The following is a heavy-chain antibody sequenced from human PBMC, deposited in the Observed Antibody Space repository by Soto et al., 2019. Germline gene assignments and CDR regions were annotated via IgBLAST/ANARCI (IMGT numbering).Heavy chain of an antibody. CDR3: ARRYGAAFDY. J-gene: IGHJ4*02. D-gene: IGHD3-10*01. CDR1: GGSISSYY. CDR2: IYYSGST. Sequence: QVQLQESGPGLVKPSETLSLTCTVSGGSISSYYWSWIRQPPGKGLEWIGYIYYSGSTNYNPSLKSRATISVDTSKSQFSLKLGSVPAADPAVYYCARRYGAAFDYWGQGTLVTVSS. V-gene: IGHV4-59*08.